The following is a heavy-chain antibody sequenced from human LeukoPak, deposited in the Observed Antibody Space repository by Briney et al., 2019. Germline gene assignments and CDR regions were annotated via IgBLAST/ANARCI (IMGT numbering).Heavy chain of an antibody. CDR2: IYYSGST. J-gene: IGHJ4*02. D-gene: IGHD2-15*01. CDR1: GGSISSSSYY. V-gene: IGHV4-39*01. CDR3: ARRVGYCSGGSCRDY. Sequence: SETLSLTCTVSGGSISSSSYYWGWIRQPPGKGLEWIGSIYYSGSTYYNPSLKSRVTISVDTSKNQFSLKLSSVTAADTAVYYCARRVGYCSGGSCRDYWGQGTLVTVSS.